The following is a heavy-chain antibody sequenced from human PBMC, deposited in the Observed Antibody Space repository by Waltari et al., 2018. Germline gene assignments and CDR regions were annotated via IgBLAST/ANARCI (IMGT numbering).Heavy chain of an antibody. D-gene: IGHD6-19*01. Sequence: QVQLVQSGAEVKKPGASVMISCLGSGYTFITYAMTWVRQAPGQRIEWMGWIKAVNGDTRYSQKFQGRVTLTRDTSASTVYMELSSLTSEDTAVYFCARTKAVGGFLFFDYWGQGTLVAVSS. V-gene: IGHV1-3*01. CDR1: GYTFITYA. J-gene: IGHJ4*02. CDR2: IKAVNGDT. CDR3: ARTKAVGGFLFFDY.